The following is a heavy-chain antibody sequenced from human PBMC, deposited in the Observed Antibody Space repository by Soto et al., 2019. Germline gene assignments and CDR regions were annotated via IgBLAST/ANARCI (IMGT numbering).Heavy chain of an antibody. Sequence: GGSLRLSCEDSGFTFSRFSMNWGRQVPGKGLEWVASISIXXSYTWYADSVKGRFIISRDNAQNSLFLQMNTLRPEDTAMYYCARVTYWGPGTQVTV. V-gene: IGHV3-21*01. CDR3: ARVTY. J-gene: IGHJ4*02. CDR1: GFTFSRFS. CDR2: ISIXXSYT.